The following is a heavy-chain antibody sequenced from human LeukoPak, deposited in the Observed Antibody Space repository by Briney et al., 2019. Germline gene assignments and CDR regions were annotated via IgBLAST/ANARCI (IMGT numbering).Heavy chain of an antibody. D-gene: IGHD3-9*01. CDR3: ARQYYDILTGYYNFDY. J-gene: IGHJ4*02. CDR2: INPNSGGT. CDR1: GYTFTGYY. V-gene: IGHV1-2*04. Sequence: ASVKVSCKASGYTFTGYYMHWVRQAPGQGLEWMGWINPNSGGTNYAQKFQGWVTMTRDTSISTAYMELSRPRSDDTAVYYCARQYYDILTGYYNFDYWGQGTLVTVSS.